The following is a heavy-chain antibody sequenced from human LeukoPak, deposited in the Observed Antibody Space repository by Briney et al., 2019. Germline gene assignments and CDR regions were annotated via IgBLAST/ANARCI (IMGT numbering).Heavy chain of an antibody. Sequence: GGSLRLSCAASGFNLRLYSMNWVRQAPGKGLEWISSISSSSRSMYYTDSVKGRFTISRDNAQNSLYLQMSSLRAEDTAVYYCARDSTNMDVWGKGTTVTVSS. D-gene: IGHD2-2*01. CDR2: ISSSSRSM. J-gene: IGHJ6*03. CDR3: ARDSTNMDV. V-gene: IGHV3-21*01. CDR1: GFNLRLYS.